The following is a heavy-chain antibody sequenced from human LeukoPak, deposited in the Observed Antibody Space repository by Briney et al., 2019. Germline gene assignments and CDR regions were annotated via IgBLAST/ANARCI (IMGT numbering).Heavy chain of an antibody. CDR2: IYTSGST. J-gene: IGHJ5*02. V-gene: IGHV4-61*02. Sequence: SETLSLTCTVSGGSISSGSYYWSWIRQPAGKGLEWIGRIYTSGSTNYNPSLKSRVTISVDTSKNQFSLKLSSVTAADTAVYYCARDFALWGQGTLVTVSS. CDR3: ARDFAL. CDR1: GGSISSGSYY.